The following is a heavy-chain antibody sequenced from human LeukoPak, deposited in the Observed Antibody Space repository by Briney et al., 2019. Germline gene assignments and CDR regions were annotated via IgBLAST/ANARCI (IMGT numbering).Heavy chain of an antibody. J-gene: IGHJ4*02. CDR3: ARVGAYNWNYFYQPFDY. D-gene: IGHD1-7*01. V-gene: IGHV4-34*01. CDR2: INHSRST. CDR1: RGSFSGYY. Sequence: SETLSLPFAVYRGSFSGYYWSWIRQPPGKGLEWIGEINHSRSTNYNPSLKSRVTISVDTSKNQFSLKLSSVTAADTAVYYCARVGAYNWNYFYQPFDYWGQGTLVTVSS.